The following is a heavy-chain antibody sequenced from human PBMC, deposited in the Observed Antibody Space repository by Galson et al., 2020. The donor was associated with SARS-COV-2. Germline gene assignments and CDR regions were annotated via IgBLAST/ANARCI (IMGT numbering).Heavy chain of an antibody. CDR2: INHSGST. D-gene: IGHD4-17*01. Sequence: SETLSLTCAVYGGSFSGYYWSWIRQPPGKGLEWIGEINHSGSTNYNPSLKSRVTILVDTSKNQFSLKLSSVTAADTAVYYCARLTTVTTFFYYGMDVWGQGTTVTVSS. J-gene: IGHJ6*02. V-gene: IGHV4-34*01. CDR1: GGSFSGYY. CDR3: ARLTTVTTFFYYGMDV.